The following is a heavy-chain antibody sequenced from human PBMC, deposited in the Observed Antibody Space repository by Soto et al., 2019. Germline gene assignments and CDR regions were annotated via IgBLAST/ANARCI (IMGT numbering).Heavy chain of an antibody. D-gene: IGHD1-26*01. Sequence: GESLKISCAASGFIFTNYVMIWVRQAPGKGLEWVSSIDDGGTDPYYADSVKGRFTISRDNSKNTLYLQMDSLRAEDTAVYYCAKKALGLRGAPYGMDVWGRGTTVTVSS. CDR1: GFIFTNYV. CDR2: IDDGGTDP. V-gene: IGHV3-23*01. CDR3: AKKALGLRGAPYGMDV. J-gene: IGHJ6*02.